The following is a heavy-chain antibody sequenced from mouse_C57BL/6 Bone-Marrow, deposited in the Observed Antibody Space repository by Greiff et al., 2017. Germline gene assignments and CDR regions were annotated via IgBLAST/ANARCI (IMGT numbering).Heavy chain of an antibody. D-gene: IGHD1-1*01. CDR3: AREGIYYYGSSSHWYFDV. CDR2: IYPRSGTT. V-gene: IGHV1-81*01. CDR1: GYTFTSYG. Sequence: QVQLQQSGAELARPGASVKLSCKASGYTFTSYGISWVKQRTGQGLEWIGEIYPRSGTTYYNEKFKGKATLTADKSSSTAYMELRSLTSEDSAVYVCAREGIYYYGSSSHWYFDVWGTGTTVTVSS. J-gene: IGHJ1*03.